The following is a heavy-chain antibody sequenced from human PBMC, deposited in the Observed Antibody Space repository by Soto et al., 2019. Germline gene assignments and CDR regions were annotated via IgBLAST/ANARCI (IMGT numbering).Heavy chain of an antibody. CDR2: INAGNGNT. Sequence: ASVKVSCKASGYTFTSYAMHWVRQAPGQRLEWMGWINAGNGNTKYSQKFQGRVTITRDTSASTAYMELSSLRSEDTAVYYCARDQEGSSWLQRDWFDPWGQGTLVTVS. V-gene: IGHV1-3*01. D-gene: IGHD6-13*01. J-gene: IGHJ5*02. CDR3: ARDQEGSSWLQRDWFDP. CDR1: GYTFTSYA.